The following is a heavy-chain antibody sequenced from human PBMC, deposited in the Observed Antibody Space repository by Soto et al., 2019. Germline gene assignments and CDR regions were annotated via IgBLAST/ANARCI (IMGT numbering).Heavy chain of an antibody. CDR3: ARGQRFSDWFDP. D-gene: IGHD3-3*01. CDR2: IYGSGST. J-gene: IGHJ5*02. V-gene: IGHV4-4*07. Sequence: PSETLSLTCTISGGAIGSHYWTWIRQPAGKGLEWIGRIYGSGSTKYNPSLQSRVTMSLATSKTQFSLRLESVTAADTAVYYCARGQRFSDWFDPWGQGTLVTVSS. CDR1: GGAIGSHY.